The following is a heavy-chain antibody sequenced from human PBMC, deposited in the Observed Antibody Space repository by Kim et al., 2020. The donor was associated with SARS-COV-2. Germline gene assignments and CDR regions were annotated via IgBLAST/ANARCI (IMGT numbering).Heavy chain of an antibody. D-gene: IGHD6-13*01. V-gene: IGHV1-8*01. CDR2: MNPNSGNT. CDR1: GYTFTSYD. CDR3: ARVRGGQQLVYWYFDL. J-gene: IGHJ2*01. Sequence: ASVKVSCKASGYTFTSYDINWVRQATGQGLEWMGWMNPNSGNTGYAQKFQGRVTMTRNTSISTAYMELSSLRSEDTAVYYCARVRGGQQLVYWYFDLWGRGTLVTVSS.